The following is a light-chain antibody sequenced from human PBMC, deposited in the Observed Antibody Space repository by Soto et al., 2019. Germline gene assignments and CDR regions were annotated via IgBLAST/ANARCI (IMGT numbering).Light chain of an antibody. CDR3: QQYKTYWT. CDR2: DAS. V-gene: IGKV1-5*01. Sequence: DIQMTQSPSTLSASVGDRVTITCRASQSIGSRLAWYQQRPGKAPKVLIYDASSLESGVPSTFSGSGSGTQFTLTISSLQPDDFATYYCQQYKTYWTFGQGTKVDIK. CDR1: QSIGSR. J-gene: IGKJ1*01.